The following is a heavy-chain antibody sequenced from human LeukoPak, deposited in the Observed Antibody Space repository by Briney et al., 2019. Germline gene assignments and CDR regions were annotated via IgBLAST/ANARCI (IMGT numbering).Heavy chain of an antibody. V-gene: IGHV1-46*01. J-gene: IGHJ4*02. CDR1: GYTFTGYY. Sequence: ASVKVSCKASGYTFTGYYIHWVRQAPGQGLEWMGIINPSGGSTSYAQKFQGRVTMTRDTSTSTVYMGLSSLRSEDTAVYYCARWTGYTGGVFDYWGQGTLVTVSS. CDR2: INPSGGST. D-gene: IGHD5-18*01. CDR3: ARWTGYTGGVFDY.